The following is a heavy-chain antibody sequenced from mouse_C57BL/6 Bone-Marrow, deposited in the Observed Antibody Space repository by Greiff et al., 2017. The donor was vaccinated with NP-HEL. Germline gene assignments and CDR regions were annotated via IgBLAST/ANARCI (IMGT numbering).Heavy chain of an antibody. J-gene: IGHJ1*03. CDR2: INPYNGGT. CDR3: APEDYYGSSWYFDV. V-gene: IGHV1-19*01. D-gene: IGHD1-1*01. Sequence: VQLQQSGPVLVKPGASVEMSCKASGYTFTDYYMNWVKQSHGKSLEWIGVINPYNGGTSYNQKFKGKATLTVDKSSSTAYMELNSLTSEDSAVYYCAPEDYYGSSWYFDVWGTGTTVTVSS. CDR1: GYTFTDYY.